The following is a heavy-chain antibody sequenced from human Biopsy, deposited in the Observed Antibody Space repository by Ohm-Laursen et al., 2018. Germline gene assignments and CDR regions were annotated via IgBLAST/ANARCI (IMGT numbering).Heavy chain of an antibody. D-gene: IGHD5-12*01. CDR1: GGSLSSYS. V-gene: IGHV4-34*01. J-gene: IGHJ6*02. Sequence: SDTLSLTCTVSGGSLSSYSWSWIRQPPGKGLEWIGEINQSGSTKYNPSLKRRAALSADSSNSQFSLRLTSVTAADTAIYYCARGSGYFKLDVWGQGTTVTVSS. CDR2: INQSGST. CDR3: ARGSGYFKLDV.